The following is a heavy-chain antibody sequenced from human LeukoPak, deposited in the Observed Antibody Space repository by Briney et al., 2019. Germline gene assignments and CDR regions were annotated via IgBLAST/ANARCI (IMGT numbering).Heavy chain of an antibody. Sequence: GGSLRLSCAASGLTLTYDWMSWVRQAPGKGLEWVGRIKSKTDGDTTDYAAPVKGRFTVSRDDSKNMVALQMNSLKTEDTAVYYCTKERYCASTTCPGAFDLWGQGTMVTVSS. CDR3: TKERYCASTTCPGAFDL. J-gene: IGHJ3*01. D-gene: IGHD2-2*01. CDR2: IKSKTDGDTT. CDR1: GLTLTYDW. V-gene: IGHV3-15*01.